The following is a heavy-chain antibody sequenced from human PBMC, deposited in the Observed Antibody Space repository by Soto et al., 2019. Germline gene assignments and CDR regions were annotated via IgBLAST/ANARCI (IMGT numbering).Heavy chain of an antibody. V-gene: IGHV3-23*01. CDR2: VSAGGDMT. D-gene: IGHD1-26*01. J-gene: IGHJ6*02. Sequence: DVQLLESGGHLVQPGGSLRLSCAASGFTFSSYAMSWVRQAPGKGLEWVSSVSAGGDMTYYSDSVKGRFTISRDNSNNGLLLQTNGLRIEDTALYYCARGGRGGSGSTASYYFSGVDLWDQGARVTVS. CDR3: ARGGRGGSGSTASYYFSGVDL. CDR1: GFTFSSYA.